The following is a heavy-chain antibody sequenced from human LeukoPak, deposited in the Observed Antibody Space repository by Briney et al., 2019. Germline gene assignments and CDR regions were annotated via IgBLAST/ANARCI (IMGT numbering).Heavy chain of an antibody. J-gene: IGHJ4*02. V-gene: IGHV3-48*01. CDR3: ARVDLITMIVGSGGYFDY. CDR2: ISSSSSTI. Sequence: PGGSLRLSCAASGFTFSSYSMNWVRQAPGKGLEWVSYISSSSSTIYYADSVKGRFTISRDNAKNSLYLQMNSLRAEDTAVYYCARVDLITMIVGSGGYFDYWGQGTLVTVSS. D-gene: IGHD3-22*01. CDR1: GFTFSSYS.